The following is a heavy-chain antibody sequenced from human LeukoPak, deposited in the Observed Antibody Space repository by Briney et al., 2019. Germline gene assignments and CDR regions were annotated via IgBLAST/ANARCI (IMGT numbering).Heavy chain of an antibody. CDR3: ARDGGLAYSGELDY. CDR2: IYHSGST. CDR1: GYSISSGYY. V-gene: IGHV4-38-2*02. J-gene: IGHJ4*02. Sequence: SSETLSLNCTVSGYSISSGYYWGWIRQPPGKGLEWIGSIYHSGSTYYNPSLKSRVTISVDTSKNQFSLKLSSVTAADTAVYYCARDGGLAYSGELDYWGQGTLVTVSS. D-gene: IGHD2-15*01.